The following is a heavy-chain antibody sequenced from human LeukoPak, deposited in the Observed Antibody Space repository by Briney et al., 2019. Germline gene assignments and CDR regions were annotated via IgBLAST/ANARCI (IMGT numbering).Heavy chain of an antibody. Sequence: GGSLRLSCVASGFPFSSYWMTWVRQAPGKGLEWVANIKQDGSKKSYVDSVKGRFTISRDNAKNSLYLQMNSLRAEGTAIYYCTRVGYIDEGIDYWGQGTLVTVSS. CDR1: GFPFSSYW. J-gene: IGHJ4*02. CDR3: TRVGYIDEGIDY. D-gene: IGHD5-24*01. CDR2: IKQDGSKK. V-gene: IGHV3-7*04.